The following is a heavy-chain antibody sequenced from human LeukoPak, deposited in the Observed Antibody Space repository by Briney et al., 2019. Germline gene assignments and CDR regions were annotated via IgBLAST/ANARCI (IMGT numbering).Heavy chain of an antibody. CDR3: ARLGCSSSSCYYSYYYYMDV. CDR2: IYYSGTT. Sequence: SETLSLTCTVSGGSISSYYWTWIRQPPGKGLEWIGYIYYSGTTYYNPSLKSRVTISVDTSKNQFSLKLRSVTAADTAVYYCARLGCSSSSCYYSYYYYMDVWGKGTTVTVSS. V-gene: IGHV4-59*01. D-gene: IGHD2-2*01. J-gene: IGHJ6*03. CDR1: GGSISSYY.